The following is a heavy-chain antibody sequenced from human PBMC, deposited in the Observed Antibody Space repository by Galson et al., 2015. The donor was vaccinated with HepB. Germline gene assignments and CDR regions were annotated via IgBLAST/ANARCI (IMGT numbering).Heavy chain of an antibody. J-gene: IGHJ4*02. Sequence: SETLSLTCAIYGGSLSDYYWSWIRQPPGKGLEWIGEIRDRGSTNYNPSLKSRVTISVDTSKNQFSLKLTSVTAADTAVYYCARVDCSSTSCSHRGADYWGQGTLVTVSS. CDR3: ARVDCSSTSCSHRGADY. D-gene: IGHD2-2*01. CDR2: IRDRGST. V-gene: IGHV4-34*01. CDR1: GGSLSDYY.